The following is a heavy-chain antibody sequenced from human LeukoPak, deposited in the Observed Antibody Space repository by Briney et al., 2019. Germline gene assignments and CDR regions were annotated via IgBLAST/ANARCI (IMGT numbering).Heavy chain of an antibody. CDR1: GGSVSSADHY. Sequence: SETLSLTCSVSGGSVSSADHYWSWIRQPPGKGLEWIGYIYYSGSTNYNPSLKSRVTISVDTSKNQFSLKLSSVTAADTAVYYCARRQRAVAGAIDYWGQGTLVTVSS. D-gene: IGHD6-19*01. CDR2: IYYSGST. CDR3: ARRQRAVAGAIDY. J-gene: IGHJ4*02. V-gene: IGHV4-61*08.